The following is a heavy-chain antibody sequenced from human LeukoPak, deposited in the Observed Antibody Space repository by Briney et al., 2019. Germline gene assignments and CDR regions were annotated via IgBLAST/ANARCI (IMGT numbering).Heavy chain of an antibody. CDR1: GFTFNNYG. J-gene: IGHJ6*02. CDR2: IWYDGTNK. Sequence: PGRSLRLSCAASGFTFNNYGIHWVRQAPGKGLEWVALIWYDGTNKYYADSVKGRFTISRDNSKNTLYLQMNSLRAEDTAVYYCARESGNGLDVWGQGTTVIVSS. D-gene: IGHD3-10*01. V-gene: IGHV3-33*01. CDR3: ARESGNGLDV.